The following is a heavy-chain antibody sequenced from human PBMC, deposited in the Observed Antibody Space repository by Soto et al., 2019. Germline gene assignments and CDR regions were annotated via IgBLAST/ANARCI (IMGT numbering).Heavy chain of an antibody. CDR3: AKAIGYCSSTSCWAHYYYGMDV. Sequence: GGSLRLSCAASGFTFSSYAMSWVRQAPGKGLERVSAISGSGGSTYYADSVKGRFTISRDNSKNTLYLQMNSLRAEDTAVYYCAKAIGYCSSTSCWAHYYYGMDVWGQGTTVTVSS. CDR2: ISGSGGST. CDR1: GFTFSSYA. D-gene: IGHD2-2*01. V-gene: IGHV3-23*01. J-gene: IGHJ6*02.